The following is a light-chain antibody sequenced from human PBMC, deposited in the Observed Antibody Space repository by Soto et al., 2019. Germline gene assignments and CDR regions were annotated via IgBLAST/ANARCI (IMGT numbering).Light chain of an antibody. V-gene: IGKV3-20*01. CDR1: QSVSTSF. CDR3: HQFDSSLT. J-gene: IGKJ1*01. Sequence: EIVLTQSPGTLSLSPGDRATLSCRASQSVSTSFLAWYQQTPGQAPRLLIYGTSSRATGIPDRFSGSGSGTDFTLTISRLEPEDSAVYYCHQFDSSLTFGQGTTVEIK. CDR2: GTS.